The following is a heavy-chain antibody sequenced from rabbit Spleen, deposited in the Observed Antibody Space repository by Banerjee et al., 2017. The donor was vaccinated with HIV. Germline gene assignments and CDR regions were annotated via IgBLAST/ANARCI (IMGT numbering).Heavy chain of an antibody. CDR2: IAAGSGGTT. Sequence: QEQLMESGGGLVQPGGSLKLSCKASGFDFSMTGVSWVRQAPGKGLEWIACIAAGSGGTTYYASWVNGRFSISRENAQNTVSLQMTSLTAADTATYFCARDGAGGSYFALWGQGTLVTVS. CDR1: GFDFSMTG. D-gene: IGHD8-1*01. CDR3: ARDGAGGSYFAL. V-gene: IGHV1S47*01. J-gene: IGHJ3*01.